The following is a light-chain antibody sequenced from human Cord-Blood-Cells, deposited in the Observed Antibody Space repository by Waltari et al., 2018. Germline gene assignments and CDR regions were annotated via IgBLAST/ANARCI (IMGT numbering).Light chain of an antibody. CDR2: GAS. Sequence: EIVMTQSPATLSVSPGARATLSCRASQSVSSNLAWYQQQPGQAPRLLIYGASSRATGIPARFSGSGSGTEFTLTISSLQSEDFAVYDCQQYNNWPRTFGQGTKVEIK. V-gene: IGKV3-15*01. CDR3: QQYNNWPRT. J-gene: IGKJ1*01. CDR1: QSVSSN.